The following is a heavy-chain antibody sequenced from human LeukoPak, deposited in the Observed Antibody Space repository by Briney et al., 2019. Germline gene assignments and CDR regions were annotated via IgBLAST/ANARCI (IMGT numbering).Heavy chain of an antibody. CDR3: ARRYDSSGYHRPGAFDI. CDR2: IYYSGST. J-gene: IGHJ3*02. D-gene: IGHD3-22*01. Sequence: SQTLSLTCTVSGGSISSGGYYWSWIRQHPGKGLEWIGYIYYSGSTYYNPYLKSRVTISVDTSKNQFSLKLSSVTAADTAVYYCARRYDSSGYHRPGAFDIWGQGTMVTVSS. CDR1: GGSISSGGYY. V-gene: IGHV4-31*03.